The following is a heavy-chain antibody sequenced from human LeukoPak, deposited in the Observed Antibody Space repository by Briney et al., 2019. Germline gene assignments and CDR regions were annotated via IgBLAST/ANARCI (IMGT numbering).Heavy chain of an antibody. J-gene: IGHJ4*02. Sequence: GGSLRLSCAASGFTFSSYWMSWVRQAPGKGLEWVANIKQDGSEKYYVDSVKGRFTISRGNAKNSLYLQMNSLRAEDTAVYYCARGDDFWSGYYTLFDYWGQGTLVIVSS. V-gene: IGHV3-7*01. CDR3: ARGDDFWSGYYTLFDY. CDR1: GFTFSSYW. D-gene: IGHD3-3*01. CDR2: IKQDGSEK.